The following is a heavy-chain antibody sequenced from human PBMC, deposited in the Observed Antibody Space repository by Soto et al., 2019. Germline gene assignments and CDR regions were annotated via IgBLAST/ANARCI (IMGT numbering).Heavy chain of an antibody. CDR2: ISYDGSNK. V-gene: IGHV3-30-3*01. CDR1: GFTFSSYA. J-gene: IGHJ6*02. D-gene: IGHD4-4*01. CDR3: ARDTKVTQYYYYYYGMDV. Sequence: GGSLRLSCAASGFTFSSYAMHWVRQAPGKGLEWVAVISYDGSNKYYADSVKGRFTISRDNSKNTLYLQMNSLRAEDTAVYYCARDTKVTQYYYYYYGMDVWGQGTTVTVSS.